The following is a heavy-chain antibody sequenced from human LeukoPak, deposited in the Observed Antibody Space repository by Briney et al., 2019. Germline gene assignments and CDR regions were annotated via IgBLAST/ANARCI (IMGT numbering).Heavy chain of an antibody. CDR2: INTNTGNP. CDR3: ARVKGVTTTPYYYYGMDV. D-gene: IGHD5-12*01. V-gene: IGHV7-4-1*02. J-gene: IGHJ6*02. CDR1: GYTFTSYA. Sequence: ASVKVSCKASGYTFTSYAMNWVRQAPGQGLEWMGWINTNTGNPTYAQGSTGRFVFSLDTSVSTAYLQISSLKAEDTAVYYCARVKGVTTTPYYYYGMDVWGQGTTVTVSS.